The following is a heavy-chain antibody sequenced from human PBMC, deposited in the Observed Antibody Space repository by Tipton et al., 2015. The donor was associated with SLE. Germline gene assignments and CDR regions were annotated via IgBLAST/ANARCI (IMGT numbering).Heavy chain of an antibody. CDR3: ARDSAVNFWYFDL. CDR2: LHYNRYT. V-gene: IGHV4-59*02. CDR1: GASVRRHY. Sequence: TLSLTCTVSGASVRRHYWNWIRQTPGKGLEWIGYLHYNRYTNYHPPLKSRVTISVDTSKNQLSLKLTSVTAADTAMYYCARDSAVNFWYFDLWGRGTLVTVSS. J-gene: IGHJ2*01.